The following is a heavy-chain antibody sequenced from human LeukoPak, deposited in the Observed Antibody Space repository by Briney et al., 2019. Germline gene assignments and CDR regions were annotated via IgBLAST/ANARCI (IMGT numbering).Heavy chain of an antibody. Sequence: GASVKVSCKASGYTFTSYGISWVRQAPGQGLEWMGWISAYNGNTNYAQKLQGRVTMTTDTSTSTACMELRSLRSDDTAVYYCARSLNSRLIDYWGQGTLVTVSS. CDR2: ISAYNGNT. J-gene: IGHJ4*02. D-gene: IGHD6-13*01. V-gene: IGHV1-18*01. CDR1: GYTFTSYG. CDR3: ARSLNSRLIDY.